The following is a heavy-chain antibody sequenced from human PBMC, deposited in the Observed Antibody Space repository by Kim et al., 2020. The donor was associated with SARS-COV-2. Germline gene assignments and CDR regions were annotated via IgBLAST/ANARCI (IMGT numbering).Heavy chain of an antibody. J-gene: IGHJ4*02. Sequence: SETLSLTCAFYGGPFSRHWWSWFCQPPGKGLEWVGEVSHIGITNYNPSLRGRVTISLDMSKSQISLKLRSVTAADTAVYYCASHPQDFDSWGQGTLVTVSS. V-gene: IGHV4-34*01. CDR1: GGPFSRHW. CDR2: VSHIGIT. CDR3: ASHPQDFDS.